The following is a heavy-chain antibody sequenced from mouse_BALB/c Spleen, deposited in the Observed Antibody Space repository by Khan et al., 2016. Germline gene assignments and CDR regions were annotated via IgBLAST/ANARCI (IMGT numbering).Heavy chain of an antibody. CDR3: AREGLRREFAY. D-gene: IGHD2-4*01. CDR1: GFTFSDYY. V-gene: IGHV5-4*02. J-gene: IGHJ3*01. Sequence: EVELVESGGGLVKPGGSLKLSCAASGFTFSDYYLYWVRQTPEKRLEWVATISDGGSYTYYPDSVKGRFTISRDNAKNNPYMQMSSLKFGATAMKCCAREGLRREFAYWGQGTLVTVSA. CDR2: ISDGGSYT.